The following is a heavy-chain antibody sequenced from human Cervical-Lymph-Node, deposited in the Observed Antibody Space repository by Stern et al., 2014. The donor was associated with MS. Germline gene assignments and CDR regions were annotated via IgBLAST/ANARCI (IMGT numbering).Heavy chain of an antibody. V-gene: IGHV3-21*06. J-gene: IGHJ4*02. CDR3: ARARRGFDH. Sequence: VQLVASGGGLVKPGRSLRLSCEVSGFTLRNYTMNWVRQAPGKGLEWVSSISSTSKYIYYANSVKGRFTISRDNAKNSLYLQMNSLRAEDTAIYYCARARRGFDHWGQGTLVTVSS. CDR1: GFTLRNYT. CDR2: ISSTSKYI.